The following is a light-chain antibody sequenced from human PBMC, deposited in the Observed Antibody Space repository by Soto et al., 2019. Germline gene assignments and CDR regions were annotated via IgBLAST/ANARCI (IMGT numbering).Light chain of an antibody. CDR3: QQYGTSPWT. Sequence: IVFTQSPGTLSLSPGERTTLSCRASQSISRYLAWYQQKPGQAPRLLIYGASTRVTGIPDRFSGSGSGTDFTLTISRLEPEDFAVYYCQQYGTSPWTFGQGTKVDNK. J-gene: IGKJ1*01. CDR2: GAS. CDR1: QSISRY. V-gene: IGKV3-20*01.